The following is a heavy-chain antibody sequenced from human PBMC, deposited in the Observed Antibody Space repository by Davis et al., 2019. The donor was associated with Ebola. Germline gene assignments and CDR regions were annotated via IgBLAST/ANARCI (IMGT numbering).Heavy chain of an antibody. V-gene: IGHV1-2*06. Sequence: ASVKVSCKASGYTFVDYYIHWVRQAPGQGLEWVGRINPRSGGTHYAQKFRGRVTMTSDTSLNTVHMELSRLRSDDTAVYYCARLLPYADLRRFYLDYWGQGTLVTVSS. CDR3: ARLLPYADLRRFYLDY. D-gene: IGHD3/OR15-3a*01. J-gene: IGHJ4*02. CDR1: GYTFVDYY. CDR2: INPRSGGT.